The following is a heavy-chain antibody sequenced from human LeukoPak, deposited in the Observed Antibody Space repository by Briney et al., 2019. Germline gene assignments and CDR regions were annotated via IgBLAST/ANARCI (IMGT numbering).Heavy chain of an antibody. J-gene: IGHJ4*02. CDR3: ARDGYDWLLLDY. V-gene: IGHV4-61*02. CDR2: IYTSGST. Sequence: PSETLSLTCTVSGGSISSSSYYWSWIRQPAGKGLEWIGRIYTSGSTNYNPSLKSRVTMSVDTSKNQFSLKLSSVTAADTAVYYCARDGYDWLLLDYWGQGTLVTVSS. CDR1: GGSISSSSYY. D-gene: IGHD3-9*01.